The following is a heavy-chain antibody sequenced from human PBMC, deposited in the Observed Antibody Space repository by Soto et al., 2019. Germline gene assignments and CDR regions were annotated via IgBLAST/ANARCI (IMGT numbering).Heavy chain of an antibody. CDR3: ARHGCSSTSCYTFYYYGMDV. CDR2: IYPGDSDT. CDR1: GYSFTSYW. J-gene: IGHJ6*02. D-gene: IGHD2-2*02. V-gene: IGHV5-51*01. Sequence: PGESLKISCKGSGYSFTSYWIGWVRQMPGKGLEWMGIIYPGDSDTRYSPSFQGQVTISADKSISTAYLQWGSLKASDTAMYYCARHGCSSTSCYTFYYYGMDVWGQGTTVTVSS.